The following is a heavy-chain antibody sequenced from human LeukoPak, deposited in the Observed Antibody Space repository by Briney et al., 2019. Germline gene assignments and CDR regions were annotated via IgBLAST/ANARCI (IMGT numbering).Heavy chain of an antibody. CDR1: GFTFSGSA. CDR3: TRLRHISGYSP. Sequence: GGSLRLSCAASGFTFSGSAMHWVRQASGKGLEWVGRIRSKADNYATAYAASVKGRFTISRDDSENTAYLQMNSLKTEDTAVYYCTRLRHISGYSPWGRGTLVTVSS. D-gene: IGHD3-22*01. V-gene: IGHV3-73*01. J-gene: IGHJ5*02. CDR2: IRSKADNYAT.